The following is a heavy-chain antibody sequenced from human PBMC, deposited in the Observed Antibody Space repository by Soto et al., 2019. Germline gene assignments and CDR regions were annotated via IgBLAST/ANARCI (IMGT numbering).Heavy chain of an antibody. J-gene: IGHJ4*02. CDR2: IYYSGST. CDR1: GGSINSYY. Sequence: QVHLQESGPGLVKPSETLSLTCTVSGGSINSYYWSWIRQPPGKGLEWIGYIYYSGSTNYNPSLKRRVTISIDTSKTQFSLKLSSVTAADTAVYYCAIGGYNYGVHWGQGTLVTVSS. D-gene: IGHD5-18*01. V-gene: IGHV4-59*01. CDR3: AIGGYNYGVH.